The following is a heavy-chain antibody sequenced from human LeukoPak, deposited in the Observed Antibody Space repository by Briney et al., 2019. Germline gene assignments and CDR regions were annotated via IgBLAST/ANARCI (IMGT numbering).Heavy chain of an antibody. CDR1: GFTFGDYA. CDR2: ITWNSRNI. V-gene: IGHV3-9*01. J-gene: IGHJ6*02. Sequence: PGGSLRLSCAASGFTFGDYAMHWVRQAPRKGLEWVSGITWNSRNIGYADSVKGRFTISRDNAKNFLYLQMNGLKAEDTALYYCAKRSGGRSAATNSDYYYAMDVWGQGTTVTVSS. D-gene: IGHD3-10*01. CDR3: AKRSGGRSAATNSDYYYAMDV.